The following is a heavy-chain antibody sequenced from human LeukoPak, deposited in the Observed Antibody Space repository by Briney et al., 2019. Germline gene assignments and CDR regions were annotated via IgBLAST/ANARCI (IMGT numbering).Heavy chain of an antibody. Sequence: PSDTLSLTCAVSGYSIRSSNWWVWTRQPPGKGLEWIGDIYYSGPTYYNPSLTSRPTMSIDTSKNQFPLKLSSVTAVDKAVYYCARKRDGSYPFDNWGQGTLVTVSS. V-gene: IGHV4-28*01. CDR2: IYYSGPT. D-gene: IGHD5-24*01. CDR1: GYSIRSSNW. CDR3: ARKRDGSYPFDN. J-gene: IGHJ4*02.